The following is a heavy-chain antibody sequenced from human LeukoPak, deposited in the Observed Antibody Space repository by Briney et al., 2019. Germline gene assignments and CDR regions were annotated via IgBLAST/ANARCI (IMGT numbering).Heavy chain of an antibody. V-gene: IGHV3-48*04. J-gene: IGHJ4*01. CDR3: ATYGSGSGTFFDS. Sequence: PGGSLRLSCAASGFTFSSYSMNWVRQAPGKGLEWVSYISSSSTTYYADSVKGRFTISRDNAKNSLYLQMNSLRAEDTALYYCATYGSGSGTFFDSWGQGTLVTVSS. CDR2: ISSSSTT. D-gene: IGHD3-10*01. CDR1: GFTFSSYS.